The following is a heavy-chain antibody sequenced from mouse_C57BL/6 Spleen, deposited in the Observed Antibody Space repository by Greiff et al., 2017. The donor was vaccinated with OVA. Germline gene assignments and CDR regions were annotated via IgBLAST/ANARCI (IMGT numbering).Heavy chain of an antibody. CDR1: GYAFSSSW. CDR3: ARGGVYYDYDGEGFAY. V-gene: IGHV1-82*01. CDR2: IYPGDGDT. Sequence: QVHVKQSGPELVKPGASVKISCKASGYAFSSSWMNWVKQRPGKGLEWIGRIYPGDGDTNYNGKFKGKAPLTADKSSSTAYMQLSSLTSEDSAVYFCARGGVYYDYDGEGFAYWGQGTLVTVSA. J-gene: IGHJ3*01. D-gene: IGHD2-4*01.